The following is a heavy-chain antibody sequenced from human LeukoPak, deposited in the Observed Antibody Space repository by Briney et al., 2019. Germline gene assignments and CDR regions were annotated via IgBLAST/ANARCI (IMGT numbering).Heavy chain of an antibody. CDR1: GDSSTGSSYY. J-gene: IGHJ4*02. CDR2: MFYSGST. D-gene: IGHD3-22*01. V-gene: IGHV4-39*01. Sequence: SETLSLTCTVSGDSSTGSSYYWGWIRQPPGKGLEWIGSMFYSGSTYSNPSLKSRVTISVDTSKNQFSLKLSSVTAPDTAVYYCARHYYDSTGYYYFDYWGQGTLVTVSS. CDR3: ARHYYDSTGYYYFDY.